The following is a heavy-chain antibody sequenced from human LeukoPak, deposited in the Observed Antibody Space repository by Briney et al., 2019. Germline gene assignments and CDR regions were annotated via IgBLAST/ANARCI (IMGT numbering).Heavy chain of an antibody. CDR1: GGTFTSYA. J-gene: IGHJ4*02. Sequence: SVKVSCKASGGTFTSYAISWVRQAPGQGLEWMGGIIPIFGTANYAQTFQGRVTITTDESTTTAYMELSSLRSEDTAVYYCARGRTSSGWLVDYWGQGTLVTVSS. D-gene: IGHD6-19*01. CDR2: IIPIFGTA. V-gene: IGHV1-69*05. CDR3: ARGRTSSGWLVDY.